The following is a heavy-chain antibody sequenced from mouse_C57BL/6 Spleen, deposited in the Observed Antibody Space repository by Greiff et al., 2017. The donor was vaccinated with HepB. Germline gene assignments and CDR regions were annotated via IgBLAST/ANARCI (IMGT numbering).Heavy chain of an antibody. D-gene: IGHD1-1*01. CDR1: GYSFTSYY. CDR3: ARVYYYGSSYPFAY. J-gene: IGHJ3*01. CDR2: IYPGSGNT. V-gene: IGHV1-66*01. Sequence: QVQLQQSGPELVKPGASVKISCKASGYSFTSYYIHWVKQRPGQGLEWIGWIYPGSGNTKYNEKFKGKATLTADTSSSTAYMQLSSLTSEDSAVYYCARVYYYGSSYPFAYWGQGTLVTVSA.